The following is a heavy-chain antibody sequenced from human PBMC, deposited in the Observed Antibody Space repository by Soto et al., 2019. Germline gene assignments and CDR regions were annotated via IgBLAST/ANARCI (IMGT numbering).Heavy chain of an antibody. D-gene: IGHD2-15*01. CDR1: GGTFSSYA. Sequence: QVQLVQSGAEVKKPGSSVKVSCKASGGTFSSYAISWVRQAPGQGLEWMGGIIPILGTANYAQKFQGRVTITADKSTSTAYMELSSLRSEDPAVYYCARDGDDCSGGSSSNWFDPWGQGTLVTVSS. J-gene: IGHJ5*02. CDR2: IIPILGTA. CDR3: ARDGDDCSGGSSSNWFDP. V-gene: IGHV1-69*06.